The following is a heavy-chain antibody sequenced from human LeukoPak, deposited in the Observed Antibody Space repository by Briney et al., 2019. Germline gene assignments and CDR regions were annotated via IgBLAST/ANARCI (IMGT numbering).Heavy chain of an antibody. V-gene: IGHV3-64*01. Sequence: GGPLRLSCVASGFSFSAYIMHWVRQAPGKGLEYVSAIRSDGSSTSYLNSVKGRLTISRDNSKSTLYLQMGSLRAEDTAVYYCTRRYGGHSGWAGYHDSWGQGTLVTVSS. D-gene: IGHD6-19*01. CDR2: IRSDGSST. CDR3: TRRYGGHSGWAGYHDS. CDR1: GFSFSAYI. J-gene: IGHJ4*02.